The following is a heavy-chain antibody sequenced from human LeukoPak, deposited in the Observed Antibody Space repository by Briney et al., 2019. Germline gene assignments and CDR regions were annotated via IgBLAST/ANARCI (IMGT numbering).Heavy chain of an antibody. D-gene: IGHD3-9*01. Sequence: SETLSLTCTVSGGSISSGDYYWSWIRQPPGKGLEWIGYISYSGSTYYDPSLKSRLTISVDTSKNQFSLKLSSVTAADTAVYYCARVQDYDILAGYFWGFDYWGQGTLVTVSS. CDR3: ARVQDYDILAGYFWGFDY. V-gene: IGHV4-30-4*01. CDR1: GGSISSGDYY. CDR2: ISYSGST. J-gene: IGHJ4*02.